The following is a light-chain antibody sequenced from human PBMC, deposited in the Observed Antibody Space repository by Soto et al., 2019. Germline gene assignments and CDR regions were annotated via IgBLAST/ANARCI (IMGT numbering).Light chain of an antibody. Sequence: QSVLTQPPSVSGAPGQRVTISCTGSSSNIGAGYDVHWYQQLPETAPKLLIYGNSNRPSGVPDRFSGSKSGTSASLAITGLQAEDEADYYCQSYDSSLRGGVFGTGTKLTVL. V-gene: IGLV1-40*01. CDR1: SSNIGAGYD. CDR3: QSYDSSLRGGV. CDR2: GNS. J-gene: IGLJ1*01.